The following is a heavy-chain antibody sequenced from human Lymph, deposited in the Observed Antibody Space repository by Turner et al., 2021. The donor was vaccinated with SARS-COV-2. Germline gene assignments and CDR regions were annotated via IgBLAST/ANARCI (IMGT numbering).Heavy chain of an antibody. V-gene: IGHV4-39*01. CDR2: IYYGGPT. CDR1: GDSINSSFYS. D-gene: IGHD6-19*01. Sequence: QLQLQESGPGLVKPSETLSLTCTVSGDSINSSFYSWGCIRQPPGKGREWFGSIYYGGPTYYNHYLKSRVTLSVETSKNQFYLKLSSVTAADTAVFYCSRGSPQGWYVNVFDDWGQGTLVTVSS. CDR3: SRGSPQGWYVNVFDD. J-gene: IGHJ4*02.